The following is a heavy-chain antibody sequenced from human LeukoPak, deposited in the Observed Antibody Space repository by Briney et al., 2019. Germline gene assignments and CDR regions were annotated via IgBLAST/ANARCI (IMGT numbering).Heavy chain of an antibody. V-gene: IGHV3-30*03. CDR3: SRGQFRLGQYDSSAFDY. CDR1: GFTFSSYS. D-gene: IGHD3-22*01. J-gene: IGHJ4*02. CDR2: ISYDGSNK. Sequence: GGSLRLSCAASGFTFSSYSMNWVRQAPGKGLEWVAVISYDGSNKYYADSVKGRFTISRDNSKNTLYLQTNSLRSEDTAVYYCSRGQFRLGQYDSSAFDYWGQGTLVTVSS.